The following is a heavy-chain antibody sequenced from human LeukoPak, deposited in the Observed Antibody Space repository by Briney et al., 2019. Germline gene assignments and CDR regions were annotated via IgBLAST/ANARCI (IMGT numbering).Heavy chain of an antibody. D-gene: IGHD4-11*01. CDR2: IKQDGSEK. J-gene: IGHJ6*03. Sequence: GGSLRLSCAASGFTFSSYWMSWVRQAPGKGLEWVANIKQDGSEKYYVDSVKGRFTISRDNAKNSLYLQMNSLRAEDTAVYYCARDTVTIYYYYMDVWGKGTRSPSP. V-gene: IGHV3-7*01. CDR3: ARDTVTIYYYYMDV. CDR1: GFTFSSYW.